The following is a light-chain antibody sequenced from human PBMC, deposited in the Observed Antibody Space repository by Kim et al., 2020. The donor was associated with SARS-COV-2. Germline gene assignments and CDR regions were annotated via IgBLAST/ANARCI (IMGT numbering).Light chain of an antibody. CDR3: QKYDSAPWA. CDR1: QDIANY. V-gene: IGKV1-27*01. J-gene: IGKJ1*01. Sequence: ASVGDGVTITCRASQDIANYLAWYQQKPGKVPKLLVYAASALKSGVPSRFSGNRSGTDFTLTISNLQPEDVATYYCQKYDSAPWAFGQGTKVEIK. CDR2: AAS.